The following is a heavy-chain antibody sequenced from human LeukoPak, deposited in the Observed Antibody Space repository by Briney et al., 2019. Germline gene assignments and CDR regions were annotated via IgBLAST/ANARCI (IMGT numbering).Heavy chain of an antibody. D-gene: IGHD6-6*01. CDR2: IYHSGST. CDR3: ARVRGYSSSPNFDY. V-gene: IGHV4-30-2*01. Sequence: PSETLSLTCAVSGGSISSGGYSWSWIRQPPGKGLEWIEYIYHSGSTYYNPSLKSRVTISVDRSKNQFSLKLSSVTAADTAVYYCARVRGYSSSPNFDYWGQGTLVTVSS. CDR1: GGSISSGGYS. J-gene: IGHJ4*02.